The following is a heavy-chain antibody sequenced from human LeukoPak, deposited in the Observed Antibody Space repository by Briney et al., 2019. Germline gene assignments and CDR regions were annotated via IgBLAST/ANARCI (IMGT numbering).Heavy chain of an antibody. Sequence: SETLSLTYTVSGGSISSSSYYWGWIRQPPGKGLEWIGSIYYSGSTYYNPSLKSRVTISVDTSKNQFSLKLSSVTAADTAVYYCAREWLGPVDYWGQGTLVTVSS. CDR1: GGSISSSSYY. CDR2: IYYSGST. V-gene: IGHV4-39*02. D-gene: IGHD6-19*01. CDR3: AREWLGPVDY. J-gene: IGHJ4*02.